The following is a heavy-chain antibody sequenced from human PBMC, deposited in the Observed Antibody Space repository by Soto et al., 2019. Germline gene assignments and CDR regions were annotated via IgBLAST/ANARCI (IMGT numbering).Heavy chain of an antibody. CDR1: GYTFTSYD. D-gene: IGHD5-18*01. J-gene: IGHJ4*02. CDR2: MNPNSGNT. Sequence: QVQLVQSVAEVKKPGSSVTVSCKASGYTFTSYDINWVRQATGQGLEWMGWMNPNSGNTGYAQKFQGRVTMTRNTSISTAYMELSSLRSEDTAVYYCARGLKLWSLPLRYWCQGTLVTVSS. CDR3: ARGLKLWSLPLRY. V-gene: IGHV1-8*01.